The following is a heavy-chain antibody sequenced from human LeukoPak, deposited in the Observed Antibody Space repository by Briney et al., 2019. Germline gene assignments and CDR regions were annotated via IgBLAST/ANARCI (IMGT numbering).Heavy chain of an antibody. CDR3: ARGRNDNGGMFFDS. CDR1: GGSISGYY. D-gene: IGHD4-23*01. Sequence: SETLSLTCTVSGGSISGYYWNWIRQAPGKGLEWVGFISYSGYTSYSPSLKSRVAISVDTAKSQFSLRLNSMTAADTAIYYCARGRNDNGGMFFDSWAQGNLVTVSS. V-gene: IGHV4-59*01. CDR2: ISYSGYT. J-gene: IGHJ4*02.